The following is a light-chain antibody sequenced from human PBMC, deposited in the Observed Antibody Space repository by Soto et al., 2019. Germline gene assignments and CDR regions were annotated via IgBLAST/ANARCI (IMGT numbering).Light chain of an antibody. CDR2: GAS. Sequence: DIVLTQSPGTLYLSPGERATLSCRASQSVSSGYLAWYQQRPGQAPRLLIYGASTRATGIPARFSGSGSGTEFTLTISSLQSEDFAVYYCQQYHNWWTFGQGTKVDI. CDR3: QQYHNWWT. CDR1: QSVSSGY. V-gene: IGKV3-15*01. J-gene: IGKJ1*01.